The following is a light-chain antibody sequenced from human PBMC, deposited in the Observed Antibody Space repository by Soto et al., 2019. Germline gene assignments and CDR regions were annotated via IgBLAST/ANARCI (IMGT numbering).Light chain of an antibody. CDR2: DAS. CDR3: QQRSNGYT. CDR1: QRVSSY. Sequence: EIVLTQSPATLSLSPGERATLSCRASQRVSSYLAWYQQKPGQAPRLLIYDASNRATGVPARFSGSGSGTDFTLTISSLEPEDFAVYYCQQRSNGYTFGQGTKLEIK. J-gene: IGKJ2*01. V-gene: IGKV3-11*01.